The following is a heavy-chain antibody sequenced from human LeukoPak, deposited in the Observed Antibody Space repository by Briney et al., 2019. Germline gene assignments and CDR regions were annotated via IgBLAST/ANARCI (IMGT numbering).Heavy chain of an antibody. CDR2: IIPIFGTA. CDR1: GGTFSSYA. J-gene: IGHJ4*02. V-gene: IGHV1-69*05. CDR3: ARVFARGGEISGSYYYY. D-gene: IGHD1-26*01. Sequence: EASVKVSCKASGGTFSSYAINWERQAPGQGLEWMGGIIPIFGTANYAQKFQGRVTITTDESTTTAYTELSSLRSEDTAVYYCARVFARGGEISGSYYYYWGQGTLVTVSS.